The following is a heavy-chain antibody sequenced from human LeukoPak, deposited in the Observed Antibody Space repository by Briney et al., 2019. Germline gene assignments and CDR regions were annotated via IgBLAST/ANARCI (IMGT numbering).Heavy chain of an antibody. J-gene: IGHJ5*02. CDR3: ARGPITMVRGVPAA. CDR1: GFTFSSYE. Sequence: GGSLRLSCSASGFTFSSYEMNWVRQAPGKGLEWVSYISSSGSTIYYADSVKGRFTISRDNAKNSLYLQMNSLRAEDTAVYYCARGPITMVRGVPAAWGQGTLVTVS. D-gene: IGHD3-10*01. CDR2: ISSSGSTI. V-gene: IGHV3-48*03.